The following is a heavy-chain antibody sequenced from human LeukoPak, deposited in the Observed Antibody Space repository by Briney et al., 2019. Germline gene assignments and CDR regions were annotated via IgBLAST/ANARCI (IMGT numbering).Heavy chain of an antibody. Sequence: PGGSLRLSCAASGVTVSSNDMNWVRQAPGKGLEWVSIIYSGGNTYYADSVKGRFTISRDNSKNTLYLQMNGLRAEDTAVYYCARQQETKNPRYWGQGTLVTVSS. J-gene: IGHJ4*02. CDR1: GVTVSSND. V-gene: IGHV3-66*04. D-gene: IGHD1/OR15-1a*01. CDR3: ARQQETKNPRY. CDR2: IYSGGNT.